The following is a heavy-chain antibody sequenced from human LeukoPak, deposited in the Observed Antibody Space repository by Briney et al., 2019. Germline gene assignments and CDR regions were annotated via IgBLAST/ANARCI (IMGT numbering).Heavy chain of an antibody. CDR3: AKEIKLMPFDC. V-gene: IGHV3-30*02. Sequence: GGSLRLSCAASGSNFSDSGIHWVRQAPGKGLEWVSFIQSDGSEIFYADSVKGRFTISRDNSKNTVFLQMNSLRAEDTAVYYCAKEIKLMPFDCWGQGALVAVTS. D-gene: IGHD2-2*01. J-gene: IGHJ4*02. CDR2: IQSDGSEI. CDR1: GSNFSDSG.